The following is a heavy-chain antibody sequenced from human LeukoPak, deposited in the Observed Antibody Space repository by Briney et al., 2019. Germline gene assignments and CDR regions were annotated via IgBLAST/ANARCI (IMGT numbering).Heavy chain of an antibody. J-gene: IGHJ5*02. CDR1: GFTFSSYN. V-gene: IGHV3-48*02. Sequence: GGSLKLSCAASGFTFSSYNMNWVRQAPGKGLEWVSYISSSSSTIYYADSVKGRFTISRDNAKNSLYLQMNSLRDEDTAVYYCARDPGYSSSWYWFDPWGQGTLVTVSS. D-gene: IGHD6-13*01. CDR3: ARDPGYSSSWYWFDP. CDR2: ISSSSSTI.